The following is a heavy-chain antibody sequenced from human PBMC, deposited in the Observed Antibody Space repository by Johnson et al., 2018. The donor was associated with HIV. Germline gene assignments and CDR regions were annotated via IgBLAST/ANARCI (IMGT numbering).Heavy chain of an antibody. D-gene: IGHD1-7*01. V-gene: IGHV3-NL1*01. CDR2: INWNGDVT. CDR1: GFTFSSYA. Sequence: QVQLVESGGGVVQPGRSLRLSCAASGFTFSSYAMHWVRQAPGKGLEWVSGINWNGDVTGYADSVKGRFTISRDNSKNTLYLQMNSLRAEDTAVYYCAKGRSGTTASIDAFDIWGQGTMVTVSS. CDR3: AKGRSGTTASIDAFDI. J-gene: IGHJ3*02.